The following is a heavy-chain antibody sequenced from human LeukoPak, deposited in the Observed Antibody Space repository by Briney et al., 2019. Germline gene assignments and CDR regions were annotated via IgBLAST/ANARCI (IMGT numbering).Heavy chain of an antibody. CDR1: GYSISSGYY. CDR2: IYHSGST. V-gene: IGHV4-38-2*01. Sequence: KPSETLPLTCAVSGYSISSGYYWGWIRQPPGKGLEWIGSIYHSGSTYYNPSLKSRVTISVDTSKNQFSLKLSSVTAADTAVYYCARGGFYYDILTGYLTWGQGTLVTVSS. CDR3: ARGGFYYDILTGYLT. D-gene: IGHD3-9*01. J-gene: IGHJ5*02.